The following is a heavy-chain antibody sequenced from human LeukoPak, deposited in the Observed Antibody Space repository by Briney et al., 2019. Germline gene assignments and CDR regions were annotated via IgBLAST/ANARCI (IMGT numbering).Heavy chain of an antibody. CDR2: ISYDGSNK. Sequence: GGSLRLSCAASGFTFSSYGMHWVRQAPGKGLEWVAVISYDGSNKYYADSVKGRFTISRDNSKNTLYLQMNSLRAEDTAVYYCAKGGGDCSGGSCYLPYYYYYGMDVWGQGTTVTVSS. J-gene: IGHJ6*02. CDR1: GFTFSSYG. V-gene: IGHV3-30*18. CDR3: AKGGGDCSGGSCYLPYYYYYGMDV. D-gene: IGHD2-15*01.